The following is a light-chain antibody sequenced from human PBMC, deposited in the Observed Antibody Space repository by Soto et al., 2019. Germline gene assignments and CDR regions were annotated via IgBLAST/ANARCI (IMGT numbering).Light chain of an antibody. CDR1: QSVSTN. J-gene: IGKJ5*01. CDR3: QQYGSSPPIT. Sequence: ERVMTQSPATLSVSPGERATLSCRASQSVSTNLAWYQQKPGEAPRLLIYGASSRATGIPDRFSGSGSGTDFTLTISRLEPEDFAAYYCQQYGSSPPITFGQGTRLEIK. CDR2: GAS. V-gene: IGKV3-20*01.